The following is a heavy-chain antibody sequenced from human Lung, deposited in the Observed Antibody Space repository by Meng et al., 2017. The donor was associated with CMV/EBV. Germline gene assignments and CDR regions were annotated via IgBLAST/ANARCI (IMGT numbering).Heavy chain of an antibody. CDR2: INPKSGGT. V-gene: IGHV1-2*02. CDR3: TSAPGDY. Sequence: QGRLVQAGAEVKKPGASVKVSCKASGYTFIDYYMHWVRQAPGQGLEWVGWINPKSGGTHYAQSFQGRVTITRDTSINTVYVEISSLKSDDTAVYYCTSAPGDYWGQGTLVTFSS. D-gene: IGHD1-14*01. J-gene: IGHJ4*03. CDR1: GYTFIDYY.